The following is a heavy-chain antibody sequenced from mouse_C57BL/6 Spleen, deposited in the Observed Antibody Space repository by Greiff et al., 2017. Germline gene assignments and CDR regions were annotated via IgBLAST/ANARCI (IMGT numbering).Heavy chain of an antibody. CDR2: ISPGDGDT. J-gene: IGHJ3*01. Sequence: QVQLQQSGPELVKPGASVTISCKASGYAFSSSWMNWVKQRPGKGLEWIGRISPGDGDTNYNGKFKGKATLTADKSSSTAYMQLSSLTSEDSAVYFCASYYDYDEEAAWFAYWGQGTLVTVSA. D-gene: IGHD2-4*01. V-gene: IGHV1-82*01. CDR3: ASYYDYDEEAAWFAY. CDR1: GYAFSSSW.